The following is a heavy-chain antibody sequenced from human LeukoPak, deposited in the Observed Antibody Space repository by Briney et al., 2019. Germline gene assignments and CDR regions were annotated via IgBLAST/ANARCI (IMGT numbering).Heavy chain of an antibody. Sequence: SETLSLTCAVYGGSFTGYYWSWIRQPPGKGLEGIGEISHGGSSNYNPSLESRVTISVDTSKNQVFLKLSSVTAADTAVYYCARADWGYNWFDPWGQGTLVTVSS. CDR1: GGSFTGYY. V-gene: IGHV4-34*01. CDR3: ARADWGYNWFDP. D-gene: IGHD7-27*01. CDR2: ISHGGSS. J-gene: IGHJ5*02.